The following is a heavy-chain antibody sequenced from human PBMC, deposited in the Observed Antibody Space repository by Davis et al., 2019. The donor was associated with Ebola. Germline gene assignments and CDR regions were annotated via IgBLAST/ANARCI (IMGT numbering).Heavy chain of an antibody. V-gene: IGHV3-73*01. CDR3: TSTTVGGDY. CDR1: GFTFSGSA. Sequence: GESLKISCAASGFTFSGSAMHWVRQASEKGLEWVGRIRSKANSYATAYAASVKGRFTISRDDSKNTAYLQMNSLKTEDTAVYYCTSTTVGGDYWGQGTLVTVSS. J-gene: IGHJ4*02. CDR2: IRSKANSYAT. D-gene: IGHD4-23*01.